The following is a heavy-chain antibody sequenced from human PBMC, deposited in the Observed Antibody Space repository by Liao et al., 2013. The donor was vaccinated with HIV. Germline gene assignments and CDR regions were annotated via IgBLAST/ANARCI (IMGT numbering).Heavy chain of an antibody. CDR1: GGSFSGYY. J-gene: IGHJ3*01. D-gene: IGHD3-22*01. V-gene: IGHV4-34*01. Sequence: QVQLQQWGAGLLKPSETVSLTCAVYGGSFSGYYWSWIRQAPREGSGVDGGKVNHRGNTNHNPSLESRITMSVDTSKNQFSLRLNSVTAADTALYFCARAVSSDNYHDAFDVWGQGTMVTVSS. CDR3: ARAVSSDNYHDAFDV. CDR2: VNHRGNT.